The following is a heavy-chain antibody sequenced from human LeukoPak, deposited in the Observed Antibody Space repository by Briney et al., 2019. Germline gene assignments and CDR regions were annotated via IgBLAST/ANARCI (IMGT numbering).Heavy chain of an antibody. CDR3: ATRRFGELTY. CDR1: GFTFSSFG. V-gene: IGHV3-66*01. D-gene: IGHD3-10*01. CDR2: LYHGGST. Sequence: GGSLRLSCAASGFTFSSFGMSWVRQAPGKGLEWVSILYHGGSTYYADSVKGRFSISRDTSKNTLYLQMNSLRVEDTAVYYCATRRFGELTYWGQGTLVTVSS. J-gene: IGHJ4*02.